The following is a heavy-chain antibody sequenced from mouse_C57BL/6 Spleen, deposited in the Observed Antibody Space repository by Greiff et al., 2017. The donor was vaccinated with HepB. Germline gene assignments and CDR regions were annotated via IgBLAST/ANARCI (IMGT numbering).Heavy chain of an antibody. Sequence: EVQLQQSGPELVKPGASVKISCKASGYTFTDYYMNWVKQSHGKSLEWIGDINPNNGGTSYNQKFKGKATLTVDKSSSTAYMELRSLTSEDSAVYYCARRGLGSYYYGGYAMDYWGQGTSVTVSS. CDR1: GYTFTDYY. J-gene: IGHJ4*01. V-gene: IGHV1-26*01. D-gene: IGHD1-1*01. CDR2: INPNNGGT. CDR3: ARRGLGSYYYGGYAMDY.